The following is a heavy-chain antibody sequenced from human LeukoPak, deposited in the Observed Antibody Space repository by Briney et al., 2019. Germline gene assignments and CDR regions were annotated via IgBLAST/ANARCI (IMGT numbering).Heavy chain of an antibody. CDR1: GGSISSSSYY. V-gene: IGHV4-39*07. Sequence: PSETLSLTCTVSGGSISSSSYYWGWIRQPPGKGLEWIGSIYYSGSTYYNPSLKSRVTISVDTSKNQFSLKLSSVTAADTAVYYCARMRGIAARRSDLDYWGQGTLVTVSS. CDR2: IYYSGST. D-gene: IGHD6-6*01. CDR3: ARMRGIAARRSDLDY. J-gene: IGHJ4*02.